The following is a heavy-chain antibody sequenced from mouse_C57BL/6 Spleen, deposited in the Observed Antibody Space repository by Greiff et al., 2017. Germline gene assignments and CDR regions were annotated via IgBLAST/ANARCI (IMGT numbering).Heavy chain of an antibody. CDR1: GYAFSSSW. CDR3: ARSWLLGAMDY. V-gene: IGHV1-82*01. CDR2: IYPGDGDT. D-gene: IGHD2-3*01. J-gene: IGHJ4*01. Sequence: VQLQQSGPELVKPGASVKISCKASGYAFSSSWMNWVKQRPGKGLEWIGRIYPGDGDTNYNGKFKGKATLTADKSSSTAYMQLSSLTSEDSAVYFCARSWLLGAMDYWGQGTSVTVSS.